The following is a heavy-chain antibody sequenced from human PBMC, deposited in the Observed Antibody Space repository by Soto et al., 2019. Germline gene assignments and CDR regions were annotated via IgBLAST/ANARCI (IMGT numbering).Heavy chain of an antibody. CDR3: ARTTSPSLVVVPAAAFDI. CDR1: GYSFTSYW. Sequence: GESLKISCKGSGYSFTSYWIGWVRQMPGKGLEWIGIIYPGDSDTRYSPSFQGQVTISADKSISTAYLQWSSLKASDTAMYYCARTTSPSLVVVPAAAFDIWGQGTMVTVSS. V-gene: IGHV5-51*01. D-gene: IGHD2-2*01. CDR2: IYPGDSDT. J-gene: IGHJ3*02.